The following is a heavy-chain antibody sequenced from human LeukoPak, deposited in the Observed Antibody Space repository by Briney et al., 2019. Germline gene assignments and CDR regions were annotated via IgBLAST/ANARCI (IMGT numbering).Heavy chain of an antibody. J-gene: IGHJ2*01. V-gene: IGHV3-20*01. Sequence: PGGSLRLSCAASGFTFDDYGMSWVRQAPGKGLEWVSGINWSGGSTGYADSVKGRLTISRDNAKNSLYLQMNSLRAEDTALYHCARDRGDYVYWYFDLWGRGTLVTVSS. D-gene: IGHD4-17*01. CDR1: GFTFDDYG. CDR3: ARDRGDYVYWYFDL. CDR2: INWSGGST.